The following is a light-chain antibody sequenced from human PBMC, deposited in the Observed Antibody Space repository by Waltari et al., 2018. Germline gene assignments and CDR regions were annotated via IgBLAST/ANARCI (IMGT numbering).Light chain of an antibody. CDR3: QSYDSSLSGVV. Sequence: QSVLTQPPSVSAAPGQRVTLSCPGISPTIGAGYDVHWYQQLPGTAPKLLISGISSRPSGVPDRFSGSKSGTSTSLAITGLQAEDEADYYCQSYDSSLSGVVFGGGTKLTVL. CDR1: SPTIGAGYD. J-gene: IGLJ2*01. CDR2: GIS. V-gene: IGLV1-40*01.